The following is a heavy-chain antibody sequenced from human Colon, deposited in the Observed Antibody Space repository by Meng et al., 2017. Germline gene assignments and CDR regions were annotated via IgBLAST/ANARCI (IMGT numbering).Heavy chain of an antibody. D-gene: IGHD2-15*01. J-gene: IGHJ3*02. CDR1: GFTFSSYA. V-gene: IGHV3-23*01. CDR3: AKSVVVVVAAVDNAFDI. Sequence: GESLKISCAASGFTFSSYAMSWVRQAPGKGLEWVSAISGSGGSTYYADSVKGRFTISRDNSKNTLYLQMNSLRAEDTAVYYCAKSVVVVVAAVDNAFDIWGQGTRVTVSS. CDR2: ISGSGGST.